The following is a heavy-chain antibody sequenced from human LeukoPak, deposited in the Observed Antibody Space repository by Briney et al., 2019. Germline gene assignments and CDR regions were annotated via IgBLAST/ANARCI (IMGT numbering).Heavy chain of an antibody. D-gene: IGHD5-18*01. Sequence: ASVKVSCKVSGYTLTELSMHWVGQAPGKGLEWMGGFDPEDAETIYAQKFQGRVTMTEDTSTDTAYMELSSLRSEDTAVYYCATEVRGYSYGRYDYWGQGTLVTVSS. V-gene: IGHV1-24*01. CDR1: GYTLTELS. CDR3: ATEVRGYSYGRYDY. CDR2: FDPEDAET. J-gene: IGHJ4*02.